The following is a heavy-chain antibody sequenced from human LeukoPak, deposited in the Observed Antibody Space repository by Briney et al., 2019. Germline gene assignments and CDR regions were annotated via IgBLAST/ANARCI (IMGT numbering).Heavy chain of an antibody. CDR1: GGSISSSSYY. J-gene: IGHJ4*02. CDR2: IYYSGST. V-gene: IGHV4-39*02. Sequence: SETLSLTCTVSGGSISSSSYYWGWIRQPPGKGLKWIGSIYYSGSTYYNPSLKSRVTISVDTSKNHFSLKLSSVTAADTAVYYCAGYYHGSGTLTDYWGQGTLVTVSS. D-gene: IGHD3-10*01. CDR3: AGYYHGSGTLTDY.